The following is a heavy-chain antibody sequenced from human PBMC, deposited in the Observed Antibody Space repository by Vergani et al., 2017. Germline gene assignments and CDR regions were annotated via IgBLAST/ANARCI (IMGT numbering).Heavy chain of an antibody. CDR2: IWYDGSNK. CDR1: GFTFSSHG. D-gene: IGHD1-1*01. Sequence: QVQLVESEGGVVQPGRSLTLSCVASGFTFSSHGMHCVRQAPGKGLEWVAVIWYDGSNKYYGDSVKGRFTISRDNSKNTLYLQMNSLRVEDTAVYYCARGGNEKRLDSGGQGTLVTVSS. J-gene: IGHJ5*01. V-gene: IGHV3-33*01. CDR3: ARGGNEKRLDS.